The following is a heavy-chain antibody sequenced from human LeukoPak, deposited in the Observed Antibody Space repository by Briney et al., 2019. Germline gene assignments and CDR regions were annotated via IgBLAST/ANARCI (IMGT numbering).Heavy chain of an antibody. J-gene: IGHJ3*02. CDR3: AGAPTVTNDAFDI. Sequence: SETLSLTCTVSGYSISSGYYWGWIRQPPGKGLEWIGSIYHSGSTYYNPSLKSRVTISVDTSKNQFSLKLSSVTAADTAVYYCAGAPTVTNDAFDIWGQGTMVTVSS. V-gene: IGHV4-38-2*02. CDR1: GYSISSGYY. CDR2: IYHSGST. D-gene: IGHD4-17*01.